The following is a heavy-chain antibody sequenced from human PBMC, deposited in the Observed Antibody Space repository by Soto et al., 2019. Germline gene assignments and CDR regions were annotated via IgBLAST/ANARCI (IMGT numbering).Heavy chain of an antibody. CDR2: INPSGGST. V-gene: IGHV1-46*01. Sequence: ASVKVSCKASGGTFSSYAISWVRQAPGQGLEWMGIINPSGGSTSYAQKFQGRVTMTRDTSTSTVYMELSSLRSEDTAVYYCASHLGFSGSGGWGTDYYYYGIKVCDQGTTGTVS. D-gene: IGHD2-15*01. J-gene: IGHJ6*02. CDR3: ASHLGFSGSGGWGTDYYYYGIKV. CDR1: GGTFSSYA.